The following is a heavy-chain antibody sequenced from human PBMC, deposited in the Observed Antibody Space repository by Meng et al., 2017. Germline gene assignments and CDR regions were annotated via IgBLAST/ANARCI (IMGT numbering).Heavy chain of an antibody. V-gene: IGHV3-74*01. D-gene: IGHD1-1*01. CDR3: LDEAPRSDY. CDR1: GFAFNNYW. J-gene: IGHJ4*02. Sequence: GRVGEGGGGARQPGGSLRLSCASSGFAFNNYWMHWVRQVPGKGLVWVSRISGDGNITNYADSVKSRFTISRDNAKNTLYLQMNSLRPEDTAVYYCLDEAPRSDYWGQGSLVTVSS. CDR2: ISGDGNIT.